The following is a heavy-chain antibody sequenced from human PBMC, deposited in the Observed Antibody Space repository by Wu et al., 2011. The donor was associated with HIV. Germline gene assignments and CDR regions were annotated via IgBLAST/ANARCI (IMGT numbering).Heavy chain of an antibody. D-gene: IGHD2-15*01. J-gene: IGHJ3*02. Sequence: QVQLVQSGDEVKKPGASVKVSCKASGKGFPTSIVTWVRQAPGQGLEWLGWINGYNGNSRYRQNFQDRVSMSTDSATTTAYMELRSLRSDDTAVYYCASVRCHVDHCYFPLLGTAFDIWGQTGQWSPSLQ. CDR3: ASVRCHVDHCYFPLLGTAFDI. V-gene: IGHV1-18*01. CDR1: GKGFPTSI. CDR2: INGYNGNS.